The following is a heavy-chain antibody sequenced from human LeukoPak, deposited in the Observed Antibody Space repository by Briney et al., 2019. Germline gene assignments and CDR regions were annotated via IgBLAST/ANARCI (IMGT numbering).Heavy chain of an antibody. D-gene: IGHD3-3*01. J-gene: IGHJ3*02. CDR1: GGSISSGGYY. V-gene: IGHV4-31*03. CDR2: IYYSGST. CDR3: ARGIGVAGGPDAFDI. Sequence: SETLFLTCTVSGGSISSGGYYWSWIRQHPGKGLEWIGYIYYSGSTYYNPSLKSRVTISVDTSKNQFSLKLSSVTAADTAVYYCARGIGVAGGPDAFDIWGQGTMVTVSS.